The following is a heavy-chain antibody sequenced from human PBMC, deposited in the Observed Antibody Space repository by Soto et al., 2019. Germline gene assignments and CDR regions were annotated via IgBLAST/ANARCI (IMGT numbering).Heavy chain of an antibody. D-gene: IGHD3-10*01. J-gene: IGHJ6*03. CDR2: ISSSSSYI. CDR1: GFTFSSYS. Sequence: EVQLVESGGGLVKPGGSLRLSCAASGFTFSSYSMNWVCQAPGKGLEWVSSISSSSSYIYYADSVKGRFTISRDNAKNSLYLQMNSLRAEDTAVYYCARDGSGSSSYYYYYYYMDVWGKGTTVTVSS. CDR3: ARDGSGSSSYYYYYYYMDV. V-gene: IGHV3-21*01.